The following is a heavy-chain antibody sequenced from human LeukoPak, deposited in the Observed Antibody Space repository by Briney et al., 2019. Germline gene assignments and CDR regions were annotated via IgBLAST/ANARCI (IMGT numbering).Heavy chain of an antibody. J-gene: IGHJ4*02. CDR2: ISGSGCST. D-gene: IGHD3-10*01. CDR3: AKWGAYCYGSGSYSELDY. CDR1: GFTFSSYA. Sequence: GGSLTLSCPASGFTFSSYAMSAVRQAAAKGLEWVSAISGSGCSTYYADSVKGRFTIPRDNSKNELDLQMNCLRAEGTAVYYCAKWGAYCYGSGSYSELDYWGQGTLVTVSS. V-gene: IGHV3-23*01.